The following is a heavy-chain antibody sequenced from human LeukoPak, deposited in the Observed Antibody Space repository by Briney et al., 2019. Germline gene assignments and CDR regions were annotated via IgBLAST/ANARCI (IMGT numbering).Heavy chain of an antibody. V-gene: IGHV3-48*03. Sequence: GGSLRLSCAASGFTFSSYEMNWVRQAPGKGLEWVSYISSSGSTIYYADSVKGRFTISRDNAKNSLYLQMNSLRADDTAVYYCARADPNYDFWSGFVWGSDYYYSVDVWGQGTTVTVSS. J-gene: IGHJ6*02. CDR3: ARADPNYDFWSGFVWGSDYYYSVDV. D-gene: IGHD3-3*01. CDR1: GFTFSSYE. CDR2: ISSSGSTI.